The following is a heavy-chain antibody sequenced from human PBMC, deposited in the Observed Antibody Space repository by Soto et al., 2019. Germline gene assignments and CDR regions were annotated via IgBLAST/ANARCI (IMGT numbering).Heavy chain of an antibody. D-gene: IGHD4-17*01. V-gene: IGHV3-23*01. J-gene: IGHJ2*01. CDR3: AKEGVGFYGASDGCFES. CDR1: GFTFSSYA. Sequence: GGSLRLSCAASGFTFSSYAMSWVRQAPGKGLECVLGISGSGGSTYYADSVKGRFTISRDNSKNTLYLQTSSLRAEDTAVYYCAKEGVGFYGASDGCFESRARDSRVTVSS. CDR2: ISGSGGST.